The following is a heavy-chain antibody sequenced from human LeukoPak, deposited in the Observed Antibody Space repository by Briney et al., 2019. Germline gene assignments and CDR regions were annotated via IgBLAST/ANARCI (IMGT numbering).Heavy chain of an antibody. Sequence: SETLSLTCAVSGGSISRSNWWSWVRQSPGKGLEWIGEIYDNGSTNYNPSLKSRVTISVDKSKNQFSLKLSSVTAADTAVYYCARRLGRKFGERFYYYHYMDVWGKGTTVTISS. CDR1: GGSISRSNW. CDR3: ARRLGRKFGERFYYYHYMDV. CDR2: IYDNGST. J-gene: IGHJ6*03. V-gene: IGHV4-4*02. D-gene: IGHD3-10*01.